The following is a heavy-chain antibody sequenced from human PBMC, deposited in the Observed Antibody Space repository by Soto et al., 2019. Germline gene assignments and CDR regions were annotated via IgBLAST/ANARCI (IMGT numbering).Heavy chain of an antibody. D-gene: IGHD6-13*01. CDR1: ENTFSTYS. V-gene: IGHV1-46*03. CDR3: ARDLYSTSWYVRAFDM. CDR2: INPTTTTT. J-gene: IGHJ3*02. Sequence: SVNVSCKASENTFSTYSLHWVRQAPGQGLEWMGVINPTTTTTTDAQKFQGRVTMTRDTSTSTVFLELSSLRSGDTAVYFCARDLYSTSWYVRAFDMWGQGTMVTVSS.